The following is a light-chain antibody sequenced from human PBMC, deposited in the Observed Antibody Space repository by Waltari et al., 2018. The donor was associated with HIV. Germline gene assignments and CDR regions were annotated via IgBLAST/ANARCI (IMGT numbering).Light chain of an antibody. J-gene: IGLJ3*02. V-gene: IGLV3-10*01. Sequence: SYELTQPPSVSVSPGQTATITCSGDALPKRNAYWYQQRSGQAPVLVMYDDNKRPSGIPERFSGSTSGTMATLTVSRAQVDDEADYYCYSTDTTGYERVFGGGTKLTVL. CDR2: DDN. CDR3: YSTDTTGYERV. CDR1: ALPKRN.